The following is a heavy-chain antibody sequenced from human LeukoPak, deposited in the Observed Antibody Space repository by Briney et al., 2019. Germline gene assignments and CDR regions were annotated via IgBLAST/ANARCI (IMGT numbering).Heavy chain of an antibody. J-gene: IGHJ4*02. Sequence: PGRSLRLSCAASGFTFSSYGMHWVRQAPGKGLEYVSAISSNGSSTYYADSVKGRFTISRDNSKNTLYLQMSSLRAEDTAVYYCVKDLGIAAAGGHWGQGTLVTVSS. V-gene: IGHV3-64D*06. CDR3: VKDLGIAAAGGH. CDR2: ISSNGSST. CDR1: GFTFSSYG. D-gene: IGHD6-13*01.